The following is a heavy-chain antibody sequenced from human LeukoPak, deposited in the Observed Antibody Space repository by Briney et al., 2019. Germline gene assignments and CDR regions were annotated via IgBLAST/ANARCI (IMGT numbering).Heavy chain of an antibody. CDR3: ARGGYNYGHGGTYFMVV. V-gene: IGHV1-18*01. CDR2: ITTYNGDT. J-gene: IGHJ6*03. D-gene: IGHD5-18*01. Sequence: ASVKVARKASGYMFTHYGLSRVRQAPGQGHEWMGWITTYNGDTNYAEHLQGRVTLSTYTPTTTAFLELRSLRSDDTAVYYCARGGYNYGHGGTYFMVVSGKDSTVTVSS. CDR1: GYMFTHYG.